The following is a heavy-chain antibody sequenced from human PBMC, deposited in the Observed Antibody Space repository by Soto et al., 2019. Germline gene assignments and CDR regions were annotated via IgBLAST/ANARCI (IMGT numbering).Heavy chain of an antibody. D-gene: IGHD3-10*01. V-gene: IGHV4-30-4*01. CDR3: ARVVLLGMDV. CDR2: IYYSGST. Sequence: SETLSLTCTVSGGSISSGDYYWSWIRQPPGKGLEWIGYIYYSGSTYYNPSLKSRVTISVDTSKNQFSLKLSSVTAADTAVYYCARVVLLGMDVWGQGTTVTVYS. CDR1: GGSISSGDYY. J-gene: IGHJ6*02.